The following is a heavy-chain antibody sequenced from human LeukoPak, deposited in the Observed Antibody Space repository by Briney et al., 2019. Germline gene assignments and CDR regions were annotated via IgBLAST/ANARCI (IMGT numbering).Heavy chain of an antibody. J-gene: IGHJ4*02. CDR2: IYTSGST. V-gene: IGHV4-61*02. Sequence: NPSETLSLTCTVSGGSISSGSYYWSWIRQPAGKGLEWIGRIYTSGSTNYNPSLKCRVTMSVDTSKNQFSLKLSSVTAADTAVYYCAIGDDFWSGYYNYWGQGTLVTVSS. D-gene: IGHD3-3*01. CDR3: AIGDDFWSGYYNY. CDR1: GGSISSGSYY.